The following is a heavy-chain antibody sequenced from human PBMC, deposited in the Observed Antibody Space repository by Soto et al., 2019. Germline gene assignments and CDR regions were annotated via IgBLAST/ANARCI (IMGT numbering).Heavy chain of an antibody. CDR1: GFTFSSHA. CDR3: AKVGIYFFETGFKALFDY. D-gene: IGHD3-10*01. J-gene: IGHJ4*02. CDR2: ISSSGSTT. V-gene: IGHV3-23*01. Sequence: SGGSLRLSCAASGFTFSSHAMSWVRQAPGKGLEWVSSISSSGSTTYYADSVKGRFTISRDNSKNTLYLQMNSLRAEDTAVYYCAKVGIYFFETGFKALFDYWGQEPSVPVSS.